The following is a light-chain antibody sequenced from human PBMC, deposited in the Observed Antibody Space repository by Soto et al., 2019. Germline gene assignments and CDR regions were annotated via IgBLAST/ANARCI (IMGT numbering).Light chain of an antibody. CDR2: EVS. J-gene: IGLJ7*01. CDR1: SSDLGSYNR. Sequence: QSVLTQPPSVSGSPGQSVTISCTGTSSDLGSYNRVSWYQQPPGTAPKLMIYEVSNRPSGVPDRFSGSKSGTTASLTISGLQAEDDADYYCSSYTSNSTYVFGIGTQLTVL. CDR3: SSYTSNSTYV. V-gene: IGLV2-18*02.